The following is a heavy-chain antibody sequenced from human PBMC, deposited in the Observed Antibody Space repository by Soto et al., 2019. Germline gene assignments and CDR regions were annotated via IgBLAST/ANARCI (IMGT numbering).Heavy chain of an antibody. Sequence: SETLSLTCAVSGGSLSSGDYYWSWIRQPPGKGPEWIGYIHYTGRTYYNPSLKSRITLSVDTSKNQFSLKLSSVTAADTAVYYCARSDGRYWGQGTLVTVSS. V-gene: IGHV4-30-4*01. CDR1: GGSLSSGDYY. CDR3: ARSDGRY. J-gene: IGHJ4*02. CDR2: IHYTGRT.